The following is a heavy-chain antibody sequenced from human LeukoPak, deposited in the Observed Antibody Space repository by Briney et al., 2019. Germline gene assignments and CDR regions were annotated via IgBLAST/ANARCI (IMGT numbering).Heavy chain of an antibody. V-gene: IGHV3-66*01. D-gene: IGHD4-17*01. CDR1: GFTVSSNY. CDR2: IYSGGST. CDR3: ARDYGDYGSAEYFQH. Sequence: GGFLRLSCAASGFTVSSNYMSWVRQAPGKGLEWVSVIYSGGSTYYADSVKGRFTISRDNSKNTLYLQMNSLRAEDTAVYYCARDYGDYGSAEYFQHWGQGTLVTVSS. J-gene: IGHJ1*01.